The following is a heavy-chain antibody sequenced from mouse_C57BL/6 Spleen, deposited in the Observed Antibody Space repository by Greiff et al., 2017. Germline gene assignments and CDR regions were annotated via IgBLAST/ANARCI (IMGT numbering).Heavy chain of an antibody. J-gene: IGHJ1*03. V-gene: IGHV1-36*01. Sequence: DVQLQESGPVLVKPGPSVKISCKASGFTFTDYYMHWVKQSHGKSLEWIGLVYPYNGGTSYTQKFKGKATLTVDTASSPAYLELNSLTSEDSAVYYWARGGGNRNWYFDVWGTGTTVTVSS. CDR3: ARGGGNRNWYFDV. CDR1: GFTFTDYY. CDR2: VYPYNGGT.